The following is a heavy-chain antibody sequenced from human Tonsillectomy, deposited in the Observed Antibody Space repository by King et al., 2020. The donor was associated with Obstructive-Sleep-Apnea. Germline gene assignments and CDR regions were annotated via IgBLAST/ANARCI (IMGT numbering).Heavy chain of an antibody. Sequence: GQLVQSEAEVKKPGASVKVSCQASGYTFPSFDISWVRQAPGQGLEWMGWIRGDNGNTYYAQNLQGRVTMTTDTSTRTAYMELGSLRSDDSAVYYCAAGGAMDVWGQGTTVTVAS. CDR2: IRGDNGNT. V-gene: IGHV1-18*01. J-gene: IGHJ6*02. CDR3: AAGGAMDV. CDR1: GYTFPSFD. D-gene: IGHD4-23*01.